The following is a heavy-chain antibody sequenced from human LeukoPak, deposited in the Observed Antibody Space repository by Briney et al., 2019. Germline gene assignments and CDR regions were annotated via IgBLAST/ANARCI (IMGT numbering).Heavy chain of an antibody. CDR3: ARRITGNIDY. Sequence: SETLSLTCTVSGGSIGSSSYYWGWIRQPPGKGLEWIGSIYYSGSTYYNPSLKSRVTISVDTSKNQFSLKLSSVTAADTAVYYCARRITGNIDYWGQGTLVTVSS. V-gene: IGHV4-39*01. D-gene: IGHD1-20*01. J-gene: IGHJ4*02. CDR2: IYYSGST. CDR1: GGSIGSSSYY.